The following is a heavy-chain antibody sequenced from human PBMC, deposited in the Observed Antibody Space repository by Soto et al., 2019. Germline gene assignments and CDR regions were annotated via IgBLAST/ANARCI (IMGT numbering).Heavy chain of an antibody. CDR1: GYTFTSYG. D-gene: IGHD3-10*01. CDR2: ISAYNGNT. CDR3: ARRGSYYYYYYGMDV. Sequence: AASVKVSCKASGYTFTSYGISWVRQAPGQGLEWMGWISAYNGNTNYAQKLQGRVTMTTDTSTSTAYMELRSLRSDDMAVYYCARRGSYYYYYYGMDVWGQGTTVTVSS. V-gene: IGHV1-18*03. J-gene: IGHJ6*02.